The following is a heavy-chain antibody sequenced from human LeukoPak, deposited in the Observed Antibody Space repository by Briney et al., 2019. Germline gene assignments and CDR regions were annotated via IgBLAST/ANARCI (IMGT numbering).Heavy chain of an antibody. CDR1: GGSISSGDYY. CDR3: ARDFGDYFCYFDY. Sequence: PSETLSLTCTVSGGSISSGDYYWSWIRQAPGKGLEWVANIKHDGSEKYYVDSVKGRFTISRDNAKNSLYLQMNRLRAEDTAVYYCARDFGDYFCYFDYWGQGTLVTVSP. CDR2: IKHDGSEK. J-gene: IGHJ4*02. V-gene: IGHV3-7*03. D-gene: IGHD4-17*01.